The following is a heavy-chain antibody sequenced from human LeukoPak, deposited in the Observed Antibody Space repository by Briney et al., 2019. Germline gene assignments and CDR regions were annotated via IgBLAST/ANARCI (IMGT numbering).Heavy chain of an antibody. J-gene: IGHJ4*02. V-gene: IGHV3-11*01. D-gene: IGHD5-24*01. CDR3: VREGRDGYNYADY. Sequence: GGSLRLSCAASGFTFSDYYMSWIRQAPGKGLEWVSYICSSGSMIYYADSVKGRFTISRDNAKNSLSLQMNSLRAEDTAVYYCVREGRDGYNYADYWGQGTLVTVSS. CDR1: GFTFSDYY. CDR2: ICSSGSMI.